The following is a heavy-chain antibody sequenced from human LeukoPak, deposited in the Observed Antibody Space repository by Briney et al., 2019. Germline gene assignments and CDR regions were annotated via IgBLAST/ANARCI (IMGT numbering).Heavy chain of an antibody. CDR3: ARYFYDSSGSSSDAFDI. CDR1: GYTFTDYY. V-gene: IGHV1-2*02. CDR2: INPNTGGT. J-gene: IGHJ3*02. Sequence: ASVKVSCKTSGYTFTDYYMHWVRQAPGQGLEWMGWINPNTGGTNYAQRFQGRVTMTRDTSMSTAYMELSRLRSDDSAVYYCARYFYDSSGSSSDAFDIWGQRTMVTVSS. D-gene: IGHD3-22*01.